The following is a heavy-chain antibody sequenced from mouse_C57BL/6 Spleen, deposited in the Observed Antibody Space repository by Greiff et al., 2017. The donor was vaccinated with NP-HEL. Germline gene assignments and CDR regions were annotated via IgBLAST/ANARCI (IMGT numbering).Heavy chain of an antibody. Sequence: QVQLQQSGAELAKPGASVKLSCKASGYTFTSYWMHWVKQRPGQGLEWIGYINPSSGYTKYNQKFKDKATLTADKSSSTAYMQLSSLTYEDSAVYYCTITTVVVPDVWGTGTTVTVSS. CDR1: GYTFTSYW. V-gene: IGHV1-7*01. CDR3: TITTVVVPDV. J-gene: IGHJ1*03. CDR2: INPSSGYT. D-gene: IGHD1-1*01.